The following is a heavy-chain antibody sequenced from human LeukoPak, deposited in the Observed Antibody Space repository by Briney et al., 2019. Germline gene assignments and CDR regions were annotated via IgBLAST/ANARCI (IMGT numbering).Heavy chain of an antibody. Sequence: GGSLTLSCTASRFTFSIYNINCVRQSPGRGRECLSSIRNSSNYIYYAESMKGRFTISRDNAKNSLYLQMNSLRAEDTAVYYCARDPGTDGSSWYVLDNWGQGNLVTVSA. J-gene: IGHJ4*02. D-gene: IGHD6-13*01. CDR3: ARDPGTDGSSWYVLDN. CDR1: RFTFSIYN. CDR2: IRNSSNYI. V-gene: IGHV3-21*01.